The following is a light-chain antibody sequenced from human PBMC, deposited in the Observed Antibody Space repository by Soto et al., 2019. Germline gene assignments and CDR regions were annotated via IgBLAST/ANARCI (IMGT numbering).Light chain of an antibody. Sequence: EIQMAQSRSSLCGSVGESRTITCRASQSINSHLNWYQKKPGKAPNLLIYNASRLQRGVPSRFSGSGGGTDFSFAISSAQPDDIATYSCQQSEKLPGTFGQGTRLEIK. CDR3: QQSEKLPGT. V-gene: IGKV1-33*01. CDR1: QSINSH. CDR2: NAS. J-gene: IGKJ5*01.